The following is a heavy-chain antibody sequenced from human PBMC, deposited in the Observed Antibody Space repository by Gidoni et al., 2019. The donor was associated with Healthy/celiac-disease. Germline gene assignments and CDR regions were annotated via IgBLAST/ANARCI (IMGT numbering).Heavy chain of an antibody. CDR1: GYTFTSYA. D-gene: IGHD3-3*01. Sequence: QVQLVQSGAEVKKPGASVKVSCKASGYTFTSYAMHWVRQAPGQRLEWMGWINAGNGNTKYSQKFQGRVTITRDTSASTAYMELSSLRSEDTAVYYCARDSTDFWSGYYRYWGQGTLVTVSS. J-gene: IGHJ4*02. CDR2: INAGNGNT. CDR3: ARDSTDFWSGYYRY. V-gene: IGHV1-3*01.